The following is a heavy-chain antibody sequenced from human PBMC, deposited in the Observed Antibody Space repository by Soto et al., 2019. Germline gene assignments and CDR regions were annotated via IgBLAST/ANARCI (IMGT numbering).Heavy chain of an antibody. J-gene: IGHJ4*02. CDR3: ASAHYYDSSGYPGY. CDR1: GFTFDDYT. Sequence: GGSLRLSCAASGFTFDDYTMHWVRQAPGKGLEWVSLISWDGGSTYYADSVKGRFTISRDNSKNSLYLQMNSLRTEDTALYYCASAHYYDSSGYPGYWGQGTLVTVSS. V-gene: IGHV3-43*01. D-gene: IGHD3-22*01. CDR2: ISWDGGST.